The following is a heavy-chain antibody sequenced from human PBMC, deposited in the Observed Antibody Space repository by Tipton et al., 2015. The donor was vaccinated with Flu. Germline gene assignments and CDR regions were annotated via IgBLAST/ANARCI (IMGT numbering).Heavy chain of an antibody. CDR1: GDSIGRDYY. D-gene: IGHD4-11*01. Sequence: LRLSCSVSGDSIGRDYYWGWLRQPPGKGLQWIGNDHRRGSTYYNPSLTSRVTISVDKSKNQFSLRLTSMTAADTAIYYCARRDDSNYVSEPNNWFDPWGQRTLVAVSS. V-gene: IGHV4-38-2*01. CDR2: DHRRGST. CDR3: ARRDDSNYVSEPNNWFDP. J-gene: IGHJ5*02.